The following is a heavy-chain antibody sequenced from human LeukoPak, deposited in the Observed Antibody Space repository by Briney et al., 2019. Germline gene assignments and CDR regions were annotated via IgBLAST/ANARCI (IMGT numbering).Heavy chain of an antibody. Sequence: PGGSLTLSCAVSGFPLSRYRMIWLRQPPGKGLVWVSYIYSSRNTIYHPPPDKGRLIITKDKDKNFLFLKINGLRDEDTAVYYCAREDRVVSGIEAAVTKAFDIWGQGTLVTVST. D-gene: IGHD6-13*01. V-gene: IGHV3-48*02. CDR3: AREDRVVSGIEAAVTKAFDI. CDR1: GFPLSRYR. CDR2: IYSSRNTI. J-gene: IGHJ3*02.